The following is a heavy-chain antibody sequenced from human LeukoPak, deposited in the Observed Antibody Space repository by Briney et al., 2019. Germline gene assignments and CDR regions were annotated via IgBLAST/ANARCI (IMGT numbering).Heavy chain of an antibody. V-gene: IGHV1-69*06. J-gene: IGHJ6*03. Sequence: SVKVSCKASGGTFSSYAISWVRQAPGQGLEWMGGIIPIFGTANYAQKFQGRVTITADKSASTAYMELSSLRSDDTAAYYCARGGRYYYGSGSYSPAYYYYYMDVWGKGTTVTISS. D-gene: IGHD3-10*01. CDR1: GGTFSSYA. CDR2: IIPIFGTA. CDR3: ARGGRYYYGSGSYSPAYYYYYMDV.